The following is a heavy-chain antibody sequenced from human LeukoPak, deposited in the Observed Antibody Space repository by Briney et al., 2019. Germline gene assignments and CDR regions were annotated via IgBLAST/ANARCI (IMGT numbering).Heavy chain of an antibody. D-gene: IGHD3-16*01. CDR2: IIPIFGTP. Sequence: ASAKVSCKASGGTFNTYVFSWVRQAPGQGLEWMGGIIPIFGTPNYAQKFQGRVTITTDKSTSTAYMELSSLRSEDTAVYYCARGGRLEDSRYDYWGQGTLVTVSS. J-gene: IGHJ4*02. CDR3: ARGGRLEDSRYDY. V-gene: IGHV1-69*05. CDR1: GGTFNTYV.